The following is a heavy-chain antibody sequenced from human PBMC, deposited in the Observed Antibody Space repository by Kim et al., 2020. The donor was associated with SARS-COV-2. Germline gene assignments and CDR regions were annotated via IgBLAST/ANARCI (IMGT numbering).Heavy chain of an antibody. Sequence: GGSLRLSCEASGFTFNSSSMNWVRQAPGKGLEWLSNIRGTSTTRYYVDSVKGRFTVSRDNAKNSLYLQMNSLRDEDTAVYYCARDSQGRFRFDPWGQGTLVTVSS. J-gene: IGHJ5*02. CDR1: GFTFNSSS. CDR3: ARDSQGRFRFDP. CDR2: IRGTSTTR. V-gene: IGHV3-48*02.